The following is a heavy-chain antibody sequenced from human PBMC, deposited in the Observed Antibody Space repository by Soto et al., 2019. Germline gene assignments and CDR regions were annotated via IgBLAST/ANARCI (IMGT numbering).Heavy chain of an antibody. CDR3: ASNGYEYPNWFDP. CDR2: MHYSGST. J-gene: IGHJ5*02. V-gene: IGHV4-59*01. D-gene: IGHD5-12*01. Sequence: SETLSLTCTVSGGSISSYYWSWIRQPPGKGLEWIGYMHYSGSTNYNPSLKSRVTISVDTSKNQFSLKLRSVTAADTAVYYCASNGYEYPNWFDPWGQGTLVTVSS. CDR1: GGSISSYY.